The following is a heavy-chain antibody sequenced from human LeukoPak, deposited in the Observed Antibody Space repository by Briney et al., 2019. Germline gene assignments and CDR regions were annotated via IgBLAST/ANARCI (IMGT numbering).Heavy chain of an antibody. D-gene: IGHD2-2*03. Sequence: PGGSLRLSCAASGFTFGNYWMSWVRQAPGKGLEWVGNIKQDGSEKYYVDSVKGRFTISRDNAKNSLYLQMNSLRAEDTAVYYCARLNVDYVVDVWGQGTTVTVSS. CDR2: IKQDGSEK. V-gene: IGHV3-7*01. J-gene: IGHJ6*02. CDR3: ARLNVDYVVDV. CDR1: GFTFGNYW.